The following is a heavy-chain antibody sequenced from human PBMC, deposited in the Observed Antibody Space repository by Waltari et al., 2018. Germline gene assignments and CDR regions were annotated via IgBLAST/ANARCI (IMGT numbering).Heavy chain of an antibody. V-gene: IGHV3-48*01. J-gene: IGHJ4*02. Sequence: EVHLVQSGGGLVQPGGSLRLSCAASGFNFSSYSMDWFLQAPGKGLEWVSYSSSSRITVYYADSVKGRFTIARDNAKNSLYLQMNSLRAEDTAVYYCAREYYTHFDYWGQGTLVTVSS. CDR3: AREYYTHFDY. CDR2: SSSSRITV. CDR1: GFNFSSYS. D-gene: IGHD3-10*01.